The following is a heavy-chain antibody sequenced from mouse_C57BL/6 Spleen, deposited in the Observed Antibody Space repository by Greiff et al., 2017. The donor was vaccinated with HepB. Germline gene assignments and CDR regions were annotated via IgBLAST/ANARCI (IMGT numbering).Heavy chain of an antibody. D-gene: IGHD3-1*01. Sequence: QVQLQQPGAELVKPGASVKMSCKASGYTFTSYWITWVKQRPGQGLEWIGDIYPGSGSTNYNEKFKSKATLTVDKSSSAAYMQLSSLTSEDSAVYYCARSGLPGFAYWGQGTLVTVSA. CDR2: IYPGSGST. V-gene: IGHV1-55*01. CDR1: GYTFTSYW. J-gene: IGHJ3*01. CDR3: ARSGLPGFAY.